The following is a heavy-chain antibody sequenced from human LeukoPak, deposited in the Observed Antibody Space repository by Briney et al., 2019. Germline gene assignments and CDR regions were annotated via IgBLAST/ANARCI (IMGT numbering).Heavy chain of an antibody. CDR3: ARGTYYYDSSGYYEALDY. D-gene: IGHD3-22*01. Sequence: ASVKVSCRASGYTFTSYYMHWVRQAPGQGLEWMGIINPSGGSTSYAQKFQGRVTMTRDTSTSTVYMELSSLRSEDTAVYYCARGTYYYDSSGYYEALDYWGQGTLVTVSS. J-gene: IGHJ4*02. V-gene: IGHV1-46*01. CDR1: GYTFTSYY. CDR2: INPSGGST.